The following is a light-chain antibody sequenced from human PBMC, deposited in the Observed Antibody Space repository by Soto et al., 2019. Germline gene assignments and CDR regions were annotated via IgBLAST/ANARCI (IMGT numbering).Light chain of an antibody. CDR3: QQRGNWPPWT. CDR2: DAS. J-gene: IGKJ1*01. CDR1: QSVSSY. Sequence: EIVLTQSPATLSLYPWERATLSCRASQSVSSYLAWYQQKPAQAPRLLIYDASNRATGIPSRFSGSGSGTDFTLTISSLEPEDFAVYYCQQRGNWPPWTFGQGTKVDIK. V-gene: IGKV3-11*01.